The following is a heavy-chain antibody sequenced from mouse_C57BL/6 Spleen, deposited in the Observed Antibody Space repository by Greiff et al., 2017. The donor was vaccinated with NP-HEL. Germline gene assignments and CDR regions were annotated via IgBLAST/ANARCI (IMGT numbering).Heavy chain of an antibody. Sequence: EVKLVESGEGLVKSGGSLKLSCAASGFTFSSYAMSWVRQTPEKRLEWVAYISSGGDYIYYADTVKGRFTISRDNARNTLYLQMSSLKSEDTAMYYCTRDRLGLPYWGQGTLVTVSA. D-gene: IGHD4-1*01. CDR1: GFTFSSYA. J-gene: IGHJ3*01. CDR3: TRDRLGLPY. CDR2: ISSGGDYI. V-gene: IGHV5-9-1*02.